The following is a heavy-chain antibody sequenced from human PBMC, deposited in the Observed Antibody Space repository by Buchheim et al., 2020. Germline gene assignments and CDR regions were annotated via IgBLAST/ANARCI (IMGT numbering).Heavy chain of an antibody. J-gene: IGHJ4*02. CDR1: GFTFSNYW. CDR3: VRDQGASGDY. V-gene: IGHV3-7*01. Sequence: EVQLVESGGGLVQPGGSLRLSCAASGFTFSNYWMTWVRQAPGKGLEWLANINQDGTEKNYVDSLMGRFTISRDNARISLSLQMNSLRVEDTAVYYCVRDQGASGDYWGQGTL. CDR2: INQDGTEK. D-gene: IGHD1-26*01.